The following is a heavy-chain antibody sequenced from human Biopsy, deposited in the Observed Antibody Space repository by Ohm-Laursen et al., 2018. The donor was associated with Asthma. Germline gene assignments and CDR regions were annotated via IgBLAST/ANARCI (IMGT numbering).Heavy chain of an antibody. J-gene: IGHJ5*02. CDR1: GFAFDNSA. V-gene: IGHV3-9*01. Sequence: SLRLSCTASGFAFDNSAMHWVRQAPGRGLEWVAGISWNSVTVDYAASVKGRFTISRDNAKNSLDLEMNSLRSEDTALYYCAKDTLSSSWKWFDPWGQGTMVNVST. CDR3: AKDTLSSSWKWFDP. D-gene: IGHD2-2*01. CDR2: ISWNSVTV.